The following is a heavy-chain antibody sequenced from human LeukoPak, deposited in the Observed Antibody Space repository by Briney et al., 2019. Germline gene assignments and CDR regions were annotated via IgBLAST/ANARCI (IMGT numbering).Heavy chain of an antibody. J-gene: IGHJ4*02. CDR1: GFTFTDYS. CDR3: ARTFSYYFDY. Sequence: PGGSLRLSCAASGFTFTDYSMAWVRQAPGKGLEWVSVISGRSGAIFYADSVKGRFTISRDNAKNSLYLQMNSLRAEDTAVYYCARTFSYYFDYWGQGTLVTVSS. D-gene: IGHD2/OR15-2a*01. CDR2: ISGRSGAI. V-gene: IGHV3-69-1*01.